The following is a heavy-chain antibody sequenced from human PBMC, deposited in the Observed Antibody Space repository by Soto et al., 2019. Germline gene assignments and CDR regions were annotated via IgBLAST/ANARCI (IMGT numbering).Heavy chain of an antibody. CDR3: ARQVDCGGDCFSYYGMDG. Sequence: PGESLKISCKGSGYSFTSYWIGWVRQMPGKGLEWMGIIYPGDSDTRYSPSFQGQVTISADKSISTAYLQWSSLKASDTAMYYCARQVDCGGDCFSYYGMDGWGQGNTVTFSS. V-gene: IGHV5-51*01. CDR1: GYSFTSYW. CDR2: IYPGDSDT. D-gene: IGHD2-21*02. J-gene: IGHJ6*02.